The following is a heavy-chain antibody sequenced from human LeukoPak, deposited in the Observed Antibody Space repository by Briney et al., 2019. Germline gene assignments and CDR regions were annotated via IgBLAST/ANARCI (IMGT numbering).Heavy chain of an antibody. D-gene: IGHD5-24*01. CDR3: AKDPGWLQLGYYFDY. J-gene: IGHJ4*02. Sequence: GGSLRLSCAASGFTFSTYWMTWVRQAPGKGLEWVANINHDGSEKYYADSVKGRFTISRDNSKNTLYLQMNSLRAEDTAVYYCAKDPGWLQLGYYFDYWGQGTLVTVSS. CDR2: INHDGSEK. CDR1: GFTFSTYW. V-gene: IGHV3-7*01.